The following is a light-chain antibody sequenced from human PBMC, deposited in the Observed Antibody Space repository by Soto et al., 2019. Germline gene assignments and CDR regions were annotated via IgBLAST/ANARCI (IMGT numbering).Light chain of an antibody. Sequence: EIVLTQLPGTLSLSPGERATLSCRASQSGSSSHLAWYQQKPGQAPRLLIYDTSSSATGIPDRFSGSWSETDFTLNINRLEPEDFAVYYCQQYGSSPRYSFGQGNKLEIK. CDR3: QQYGSSPRYS. V-gene: IGKV3-20*01. CDR1: QSGSSSH. J-gene: IGKJ2*03. CDR2: DTS.